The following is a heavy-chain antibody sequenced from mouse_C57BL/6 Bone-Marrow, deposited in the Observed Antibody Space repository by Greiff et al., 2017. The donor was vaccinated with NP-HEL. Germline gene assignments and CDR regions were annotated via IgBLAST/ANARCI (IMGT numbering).Heavy chain of an antibody. CDR1: GYTFTSYW. J-gene: IGHJ3*01. V-gene: IGHV1-55*01. D-gene: IGHD2-3*01. CDR2: IYPGSGST. CDR3: AREDGYYPFAY. Sequence: QVQLQQPGAELVKPGASVKMSCKASGYTFTSYWITWVKQRPGQGLEWIGDIYPGSGSTNYNEKFKSKATLTVVTSSSTAYMQLSSLTSEDSAVYYCAREDGYYPFAYWGQGTLVTVSA.